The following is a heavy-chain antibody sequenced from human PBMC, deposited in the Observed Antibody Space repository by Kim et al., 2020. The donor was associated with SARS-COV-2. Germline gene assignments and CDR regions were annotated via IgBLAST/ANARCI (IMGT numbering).Heavy chain of an antibody. CDR1: GFTFSSYG. CDR3: AKDHASSGPGGY. D-gene: IGHD3-22*01. J-gene: IGHJ4*02. V-gene: IGHV3-30*18. Sequence: GGSLRLSCAASGFTFSSYGMHWVRQAPGKGLEWVAVISYDGSNKYYADSVKGRFTISRDNSKNTLYLQMNSLRAEDTAVYYCAKDHASSGPGGYWGQGTLVTVSS. CDR2: ISYDGSNK.